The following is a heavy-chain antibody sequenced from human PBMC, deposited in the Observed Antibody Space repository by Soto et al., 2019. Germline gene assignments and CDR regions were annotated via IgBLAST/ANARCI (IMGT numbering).Heavy chain of an antibody. CDR1: GGTFSSYA. Sequence: QVQLVQSGAEVKKPGSSVKVSCKASGGTFSSYAISWVRQAPGQGLEWMGGIIPIFGTANYAQKFQGRVPITSDDSTSTAYMEISSLRSEDTAVYYCARDPGVLEWSYGAFDIWGQGTMVTVSS. CDR2: IIPIFGTA. CDR3: ARDPGVLEWSYGAFDI. V-gene: IGHV1-69*01. D-gene: IGHD3-3*01. J-gene: IGHJ3*02.